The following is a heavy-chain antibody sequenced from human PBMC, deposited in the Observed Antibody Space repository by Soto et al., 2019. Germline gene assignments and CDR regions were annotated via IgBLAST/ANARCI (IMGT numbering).Heavy chain of an antibody. D-gene: IGHD2-15*01. Sequence: SETLSLTCAVYGGSFSGYYWSWIRQPPGKGLEWIGEINHSGSTNYNPSLKSRVTISVDTSKNQFSLKLSSVTAADTAVYYCARGLVRARVVVAATLSYYYMDGWGKGNTVTFSS. J-gene: IGHJ6*03. V-gene: IGHV4-34*01. CDR2: INHSGST. CDR1: GGSFSGYY. CDR3: ARGLVRARVVVAATLSYYYMDG.